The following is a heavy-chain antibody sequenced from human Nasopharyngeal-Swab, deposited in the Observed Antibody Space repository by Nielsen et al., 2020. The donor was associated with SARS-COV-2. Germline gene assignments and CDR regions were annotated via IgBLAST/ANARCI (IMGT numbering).Heavy chain of an antibody. J-gene: IGHJ5*02. CDR1: GYIFTSYG. Sequence: ASVKVSCKASGYIFTSYGISWVRQAPGQGLEWMGWISAYNGNTNYAQKLQGRVTMTTDTSTSTAYMELRSLRSDDTAVYYCARDDFWSGYPLYNWFDPWGQGTLVTVSS. V-gene: IGHV1-18*01. D-gene: IGHD3-3*01. CDR3: ARDDFWSGYPLYNWFDP. CDR2: ISAYNGNT.